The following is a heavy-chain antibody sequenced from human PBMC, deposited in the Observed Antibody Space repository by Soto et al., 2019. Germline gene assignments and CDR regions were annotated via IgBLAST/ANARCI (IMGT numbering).Heavy chain of an antibody. Sequence: PGGSLRRSCAASGFTFSTYWMSWVRQAPGKGLEWVANIHQEGSEQYYVDSVKGRFTISRDNAENSLYLQMNSLRVEDTAVYYSARGDYYDSSGPFSDAFDIWGQGTMVTVS. CDR2: IHQEGSEQ. CDR3: ARGDYYDSSGPFSDAFDI. CDR1: GFTFSTYW. V-gene: IGHV3-7*04. J-gene: IGHJ3*02. D-gene: IGHD3-22*01.